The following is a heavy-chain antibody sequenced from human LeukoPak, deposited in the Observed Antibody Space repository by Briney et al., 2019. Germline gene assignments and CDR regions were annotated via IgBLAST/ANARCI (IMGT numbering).Heavy chain of an antibody. CDR1: GGSISSYY. V-gene: IGHV4-59*01. Sequence: SETLSLTCTVSGGSISSYYWSWIRQPPGKGLEWIGYIYYSGSTNYNPSLKSRVTISVDTSKNQSSLKLSSVTAADTAVYYCARVSTGYSSGWYQTDWGQGTLVTVSS. J-gene: IGHJ4*02. CDR3: ARVSTGYSSGWYQTD. D-gene: IGHD6-19*01. CDR2: IYYSGST.